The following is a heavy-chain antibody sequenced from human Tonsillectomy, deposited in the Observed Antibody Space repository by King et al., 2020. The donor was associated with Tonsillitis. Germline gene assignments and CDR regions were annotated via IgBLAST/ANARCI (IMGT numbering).Heavy chain of an antibody. CDR2: INHSGST. CDR3: ARDEAAAKPIDY. J-gene: IGHJ4*02. Sequence: QVQLQQWGAGLLKPSETLSLTCAVNGGSFSGYYWSWIRQPPGKGLEWIGEINHSGSTNYNPSLKSRVTMSVDPSQNQFSLKLGSVTAADTAVYYCARDEAAAKPIDYWGQGTLVTVFS. CDR1: GGSFSGYY. V-gene: IGHV4-34*01. D-gene: IGHD6-13*01.